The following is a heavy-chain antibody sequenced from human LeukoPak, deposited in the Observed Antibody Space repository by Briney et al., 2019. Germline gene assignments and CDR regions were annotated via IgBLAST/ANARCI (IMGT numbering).Heavy chain of an antibody. CDR3: AKGNGGNSGEYFYYGMDV. J-gene: IGHJ6*02. D-gene: IGHD4-23*01. Sequence: GSLRLSCAASGFTFISYAMYCVRQAPGEGLGWGSGVFGGGGSTHYADSVKGRFTISRDNSKNTVYLQMNSLRAEDTAVYYCAKGNGGNSGEYFYYGMDVWGQGTTVTVSS. CDR1: GFTFISYA. V-gene: IGHV3-23*01. CDR2: VFGGGGST.